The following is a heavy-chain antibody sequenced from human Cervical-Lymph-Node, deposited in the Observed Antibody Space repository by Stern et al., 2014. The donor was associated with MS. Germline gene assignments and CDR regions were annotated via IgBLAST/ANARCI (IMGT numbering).Heavy chain of an antibody. CDR1: GDTFINHA. J-gene: IGHJ3*02. D-gene: IGHD3-22*01. CDR3: ARSVRRYYDSSGYPDALDM. Sequence: QVQLVQSGAEVKKPGSSVKVSCKASGDTFINHAFTWVRQPPGQGLEWLGGIIPMYDAAKYAQKFTGRVTITTDECTTNVYMEVLSLRSEDTAMFYCARSVRRYYDSSGYPDALDMWGQGTMVTVSS. CDR2: IIPMYDAA. V-gene: IGHV1-69*01.